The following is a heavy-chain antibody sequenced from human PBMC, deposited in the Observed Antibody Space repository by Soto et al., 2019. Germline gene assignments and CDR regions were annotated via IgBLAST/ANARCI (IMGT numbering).Heavy chain of an antibody. Sequence: QVQLVQSGAEVKKPGSSVKVSCKASGGTFSSYAISWVRQAPGQGLEWMGGIIPIFGTANYAQKFQGRVTITADESTSTAYMELSSVRSEDTAVYYCASVDTAMVTLGGFDYWGQGTLVTVSS. D-gene: IGHD5-18*01. V-gene: IGHV1-69*12. CDR3: ASVDTAMVTLGGFDY. J-gene: IGHJ4*02. CDR1: GGTFSSYA. CDR2: IIPIFGTA.